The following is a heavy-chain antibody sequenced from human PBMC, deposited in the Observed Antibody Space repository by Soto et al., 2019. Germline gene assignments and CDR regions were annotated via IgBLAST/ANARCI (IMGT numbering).Heavy chain of an antibody. J-gene: IGHJ6*02. CDR2: ISNSGNTI. Sequence: ASGFVFKNYEMNWVRQAPGKGLEWISYISNSGNTIYVADSMRGRFTISRDNAKNSLFLQMNSLRADDTAVYYCARDIDNRDYYYGLDVWGQGTTVTVSS. CDR3: ARDIDNRDYYYGLDV. V-gene: IGHV3-48*03. D-gene: IGHD1-20*01. CDR1: GFVFKNYE.